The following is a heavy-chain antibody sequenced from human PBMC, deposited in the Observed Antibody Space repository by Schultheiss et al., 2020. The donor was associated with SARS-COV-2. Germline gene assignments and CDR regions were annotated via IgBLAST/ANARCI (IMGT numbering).Heavy chain of an antibody. Sequence: GGSLRLSCAASGFTVSSNYMSWVRQAPGKGLEWVSVIYSGGSTYYADSVKGRFTISRDNSKNTLYLQMNSLRAEDTAVYYCARGAAYSSSWTDPRYYYYGMDVWGQGTTVTVSS. D-gene: IGHD6-13*01. CDR2: IYSGGST. J-gene: IGHJ6*02. CDR1: GFTVSSNY. CDR3: ARGAAYSSSWTDPRYYYYGMDV. V-gene: IGHV3-53*01.